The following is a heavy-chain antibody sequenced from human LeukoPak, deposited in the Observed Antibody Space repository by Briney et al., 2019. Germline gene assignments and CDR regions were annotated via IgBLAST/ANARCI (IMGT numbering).Heavy chain of an antibody. V-gene: IGHV3-30-3*01. CDR2: ISYDGSNK. CDR1: GFTFSSYA. Sequence: GGSLRLYCAASGFTFSSYAMSWGRQAPGKGLEWVAVISYDGSNKYYADSVKGRFTISRDNSKNTLYLQMNSLRAEDTAVYYCARVKAGTVDAFDIWGQGTMVTVSS. D-gene: IGHD6-19*01. J-gene: IGHJ3*02. CDR3: ARVKAGTVDAFDI.